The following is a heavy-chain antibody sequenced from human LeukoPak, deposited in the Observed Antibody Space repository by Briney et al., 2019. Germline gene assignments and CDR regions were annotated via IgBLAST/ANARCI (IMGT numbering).Heavy chain of an antibody. J-gene: IGHJ5*02. D-gene: IGHD3-10*01. V-gene: IGHV4-34*01. CDR1: GGSFNDYY. CDR2: INLRGST. CDR3: ARRSMVRGVIIRGLNWFDP. Sequence: SETLSLTCAVYGGSFNDYYWNWIRQPPGKGLEWIGEINLRGSTTYNPSLKSRVTISLDESKNQFSLKLSSVTAADTAVYYCARRSMVRGVIIRGLNWFDPWGQGTLVTVSS.